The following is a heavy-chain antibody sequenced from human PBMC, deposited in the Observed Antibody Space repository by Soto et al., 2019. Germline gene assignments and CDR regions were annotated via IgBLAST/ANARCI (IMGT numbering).Heavy chain of an antibody. J-gene: IGHJ3*02. D-gene: IGHD6-13*01. CDR1: GGTFSNHA. CDR3: AREVAADGTFREDVFDI. V-gene: IGHV1-69*12. CDR2: IIPIFTTT. Sequence: QVHLVQSGAEVKKPGSSVKVSCKASGGTFSNHAINWVRQAPGQGLEWMGRIIPIFTTTNYAQKFQGRVTITADESTIXXYMELSSLKHDDTAVYYCAREVAADGTFREDVFDIWGQGTLVTVSS.